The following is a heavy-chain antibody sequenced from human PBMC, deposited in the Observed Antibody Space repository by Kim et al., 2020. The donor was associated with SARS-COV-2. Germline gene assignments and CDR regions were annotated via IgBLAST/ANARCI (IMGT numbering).Heavy chain of an antibody. J-gene: IGHJ4*02. CDR1: KFTVTKNY. CDR3: AADHGNSWIRD. CDR2: IYSAGDT. V-gene: IGHV3-66*01. Sequence: GGSLRLSCAISKFTVTKNYMNWVRQAPGKGLEWVSAIYSAGDTYYADSVKGRFTISRDNSKNTLYLQLNNLRAEDTASYYCAADHGNSWIRDWGQGTLIT. D-gene: IGHD6-13*01.